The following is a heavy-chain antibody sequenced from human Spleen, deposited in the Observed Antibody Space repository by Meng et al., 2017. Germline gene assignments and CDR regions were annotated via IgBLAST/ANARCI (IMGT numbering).Heavy chain of an antibody. CDR2: IKQDGGAK. J-gene: IGHJ4*02. CDR1: GFTFSSFW. CDR3: ATYSGSSSVDY. D-gene: IGHD1-26*01. V-gene: IGHV3-7*01. Sequence: GESLKISCAASGFTFSSFWMSWVRQAPGQGLEWVANIKQDGGAKFYVDSVKGRFTISRDNAKTSLYLQMNSLRAGDTAVYYCATYSGSSSVDYWGQGTLVTVFS.